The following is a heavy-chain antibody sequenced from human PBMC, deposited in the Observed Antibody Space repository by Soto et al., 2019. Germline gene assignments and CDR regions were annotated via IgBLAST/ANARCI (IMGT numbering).Heavy chain of an antibody. CDR1: GYTFTSYA. Sequence: ASVKVSCKASGYTFTSYAMHWVRQAPGQRLEWMGWINAGNGNTKYSQKFQGRVTITRDTSASTAYMELSSLRSEDTAVYYCARDERYGCSSTSCSHADYYYMDVWGKGTTVTVSS. D-gene: IGHD2-2*01. CDR3: ARDERYGCSSTSCSHADYYYMDV. J-gene: IGHJ6*03. V-gene: IGHV1-3*01. CDR2: INAGNGNT.